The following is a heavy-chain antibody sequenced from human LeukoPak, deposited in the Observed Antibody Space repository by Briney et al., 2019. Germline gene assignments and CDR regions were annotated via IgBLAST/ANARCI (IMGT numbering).Heavy chain of an antibody. J-gene: IGHJ4*02. CDR3: ARVHHYYGSGSYYTFDY. CDR2: TYYRSKWCN. D-gene: IGHD3-10*01. V-gene: IGHV6-1*01. Sequence: SQTLSLTCAISGDSVSSNSAAWNWIRQSPSRGLEWPGRTYYRSKWCNDYAVSVKSRITINPDTSKNQFSLQLNSVTPEDTAVYYCARVHHYYGSGSYYTFDYWGQGTLVTVSS. CDR1: GDSVSSNSAA.